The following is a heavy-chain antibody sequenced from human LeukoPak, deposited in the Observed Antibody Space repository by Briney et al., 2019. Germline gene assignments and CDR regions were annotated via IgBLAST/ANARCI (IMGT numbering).Heavy chain of an antibody. J-gene: IGHJ6*04. D-gene: IGHD1-1*01. CDR2: ILYDGSNK. V-gene: IGHV3-30*04. Sequence: PGGSLRLSCAASGFTFSSYAMHWVRQAPGKGLEWVAVILYDGSNKYYADSVKGRFTISRDNSKNTLYLQMNSLRAEDTAVYYCASTTYNWNDAYYYYGMDVWGKGTTVTVSS. CDR1: GFTFSSYA. CDR3: ASTTYNWNDAYYYYGMDV.